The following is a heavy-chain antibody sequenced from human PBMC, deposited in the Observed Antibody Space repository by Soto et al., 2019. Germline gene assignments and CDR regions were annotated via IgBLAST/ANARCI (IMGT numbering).Heavy chain of an antibody. CDR3: AREVVGYSSSWTEHDY. J-gene: IGHJ4*02. D-gene: IGHD6-13*01. CDR1: GYTFTSYY. Sequence: ASVKVSCKASGYTFTSYYMHWVRQAPGQGLEWMGIINPSGGSTSYAQKFQGRVTMTRDTSTSTVYMELSSLRSEDTAVYYCAREVVGYSSSWTEHDYWGQGTLVTVSS. V-gene: IGHV1-46*01. CDR2: INPSGGST.